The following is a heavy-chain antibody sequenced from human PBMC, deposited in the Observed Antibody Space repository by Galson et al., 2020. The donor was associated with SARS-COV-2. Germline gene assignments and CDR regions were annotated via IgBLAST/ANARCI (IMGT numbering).Heavy chain of an antibody. D-gene: IGHD6-6*01. Sequence: SLKISCAASGFTFDDYAMHWVRQVPGKGLEWVSGISWDGGRIAYADSVKGRFTISRDNAKNSLYLQMNGLIIEDTALYYCAKDMSIAAPSQLDYWGQGTLVTVSS. CDR2: ISWDGGRI. CDR3: AKDMSIAAPSQLDY. V-gene: IGHV3-9*01. J-gene: IGHJ4*02. CDR1: GFTFDDYA.